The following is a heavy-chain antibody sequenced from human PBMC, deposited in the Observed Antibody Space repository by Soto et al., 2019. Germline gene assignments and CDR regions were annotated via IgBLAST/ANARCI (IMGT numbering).Heavy chain of an antibody. CDR1: GGSIRGYH. J-gene: IGHJ5*02. Sequence: QVQLQESGPGLVKPSETLSLTCTVSGGSIRGYHWTWVRQPAGKGLEWIGRIYDSGSSNYNPSLKSRVTMSVDTSKNQFSLKMTSVTAADTAVYFCAREYSYHFDPWGQGTLVTVS. CDR3: AREYSYHFDP. CDR2: IYDSGSS. V-gene: IGHV4-4*07. D-gene: IGHD4-4*01.